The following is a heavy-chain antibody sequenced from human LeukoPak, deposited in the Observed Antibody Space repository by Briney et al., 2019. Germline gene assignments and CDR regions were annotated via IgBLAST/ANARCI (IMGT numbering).Heavy chain of an antibody. CDR2: IKGDGNEK. Sequence: GGSLRLSCAASGFSFSRYWMNWVRQAPGKGLEWVANIKGDGNEKNYVDSVKGRFSISRDNARNSLYLQMDSLRTEDTAVYYCAKEGAYPIITYDSWGQGALVTVSS. V-gene: IGHV3-7*01. J-gene: IGHJ5*01. CDR3: AKEGAYPIITYDS. CDR1: GFSFSRYW. D-gene: IGHD3-10*01.